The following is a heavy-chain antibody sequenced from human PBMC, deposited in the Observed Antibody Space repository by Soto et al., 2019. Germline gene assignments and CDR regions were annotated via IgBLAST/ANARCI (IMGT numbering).Heavy chain of an antibody. Sequence: PSETLSLTCTVSGGSVSSGSYYWSWIRQPPGKGLECIGYIYYSGSTNYNPSLKSRVTISVDTSKNQFSLKLSSVTAADTAVYYCARASEYSSSSEWFDPWGQGTLVTVS. V-gene: IGHV4-61*01. CDR3: ARASEYSSSSEWFDP. J-gene: IGHJ5*02. CDR2: IYYSGST. CDR1: GGSVSSGSYY. D-gene: IGHD6-6*01.